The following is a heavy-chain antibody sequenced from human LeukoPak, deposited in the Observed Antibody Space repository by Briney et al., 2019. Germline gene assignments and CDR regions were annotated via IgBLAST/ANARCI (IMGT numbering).Heavy chain of an antibody. CDR2: IRYDGSNK. CDR3: AKDQAEYGDYYAFDI. V-gene: IGHV3-30*02. D-gene: IGHD4-17*01. Sequence: GGSLRLSCAASGFTFSSYGMHWVRQAPGKGLEWVAFIRYDGSNKYYADSVKGRFTISRDNSKNTLYLQMNSLRAEDTAVYYCAKDQAEYGDYYAFDIWGQGTMVTVSS. J-gene: IGHJ3*02. CDR1: GFTFSSYG.